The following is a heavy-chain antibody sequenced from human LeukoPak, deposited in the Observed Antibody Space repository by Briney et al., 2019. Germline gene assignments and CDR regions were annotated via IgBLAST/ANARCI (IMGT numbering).Heavy chain of an antibody. J-gene: IGHJ5*02. Sequence: SETLSLTCSVSGASFSGHYWTWIGQTPGTGLQWIGYIYSDGTTKYNPSFKSRVTISIDMSQNQFSLTLNSVTAADTAVYYCAKGRNWFDPWGQGTLVTVSS. CDR1: GASFSGHY. CDR3: AKGRNWFDP. CDR2: IYSDGTT. V-gene: IGHV4-4*09.